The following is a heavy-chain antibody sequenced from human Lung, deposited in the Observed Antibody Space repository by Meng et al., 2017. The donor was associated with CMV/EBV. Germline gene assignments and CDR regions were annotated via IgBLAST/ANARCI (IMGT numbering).Heavy chain of an antibody. D-gene: IGHD6-19*01. Sequence: QGRLVQSGAEVKKPGASVRVSCKASGYTFTNHGISWIRQAPGQGLEWMGWISCYNGDTNYAQKLQGRVTMTTDTSTNTAYMDLRGLRSDDTAVYYCARDPSNTSGRYAYFDYWGQGTLVTVSS. CDR2: ISCYNGDT. CDR3: ARDPSNTSGRYAYFDY. J-gene: IGHJ4*02. V-gene: IGHV1-18*01. CDR1: GYTFTNHG.